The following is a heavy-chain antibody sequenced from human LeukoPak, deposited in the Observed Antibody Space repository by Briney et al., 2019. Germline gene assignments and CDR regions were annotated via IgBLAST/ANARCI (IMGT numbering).Heavy chain of an antibody. CDR1: GGSISSYY. J-gene: IGHJ5*02. D-gene: IGHD2-15*01. Sequence: PSETLSLTCTVSGGSISSYYWSWLRQPPGKGLEWIGYIYYSGSTNYNPSLKSGVTISVETSKKQYSQKQSSVTAADTAVYYCAREAVVAATNWFDPWGQGTLVTVSS. CDR3: AREAVVAATNWFDP. V-gene: IGHV4-59*01. CDR2: IYYSGST.